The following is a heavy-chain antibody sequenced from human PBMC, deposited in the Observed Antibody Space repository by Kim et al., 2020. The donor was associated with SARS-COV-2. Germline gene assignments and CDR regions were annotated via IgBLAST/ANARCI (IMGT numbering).Heavy chain of an antibody. Sequence: VKGRFTISRDNSKNTLYLQMNSLRAEDTAVYYCAKPFDFWSGYLVWYFDYWGQGTLVTVSS. CDR3: AKPFDFWSGYLVWYFDY. D-gene: IGHD3-3*01. V-gene: IGHV3-23*01. J-gene: IGHJ4*02.